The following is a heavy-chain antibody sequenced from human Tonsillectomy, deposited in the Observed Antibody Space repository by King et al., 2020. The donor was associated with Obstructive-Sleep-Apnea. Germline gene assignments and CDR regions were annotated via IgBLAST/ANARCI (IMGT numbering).Heavy chain of an antibody. V-gene: IGHV3-7*03. J-gene: IGHJ4*02. Sequence: QLVQSGGGLVQPGGSLRLSCAASGFTFSSFWMNWVRQAPGKGLEWVANIRQDGGEKYYVDSVKGRFTISRDNAKDSLFLQMNSRRAEDTAVYYCARVGYDDVWGSFHSDYWGQGTLVTVSS. CDR1: GFTFSSFW. D-gene: IGHD3-16*01. CDR2: IRQDGGEK. CDR3: ARVGYDDVWGSFHSDY.